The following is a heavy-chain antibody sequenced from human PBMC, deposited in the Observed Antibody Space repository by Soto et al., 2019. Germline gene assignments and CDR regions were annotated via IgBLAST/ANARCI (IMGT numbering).Heavy chain of an antibody. Sequence: GASVKVSCKASGGTFSSYAISWVRQAPGQGLEWMGGIIPIFGTANYAQKFQGRVTITADESTSTAYMELSSLRSEDTAVYYCARDLVYDRGYRRGYDFWSGYPLGYYGMDVWGQGTTVTVSS. V-gene: IGHV1-69*13. CDR3: ARDLVYDRGYRRGYDFWSGYPLGYYGMDV. D-gene: IGHD3-3*01. CDR2: IIPIFGTA. J-gene: IGHJ6*02. CDR1: GGTFSSYA.